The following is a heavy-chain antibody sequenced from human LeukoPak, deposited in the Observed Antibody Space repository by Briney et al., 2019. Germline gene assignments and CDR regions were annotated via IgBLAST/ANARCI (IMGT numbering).Heavy chain of an antibody. D-gene: IGHD6-13*01. J-gene: IGHJ4*02. CDR3: AGGVYIAAAQYGY. CDR2: IYYSGST. CDR1: GGSISSYY. Sequence: SETLSLTCTVSGGSISSYYWSWIRQPPGKGLEWIGYIYYSGSTNYNPSLKSRVTISVDTSKNQFSLKLSSVTAADTAVYYCAGGVYIAAAQYGYWGQGTLVSVSS. V-gene: IGHV4-59*01.